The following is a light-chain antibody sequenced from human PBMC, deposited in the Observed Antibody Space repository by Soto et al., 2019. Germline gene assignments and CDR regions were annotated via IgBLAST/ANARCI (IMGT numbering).Light chain of an antibody. CDR2: AAS. CDR3: QQQGT. V-gene: IGKV3-20*01. J-gene: IGKJ2*01. Sequence: EIVLTQSPGTLSLSPGERATLSCRASRSLSSSYVVWYQQKPGQAPRLLIYAASRRATGIPDRFSGSGSAKEYTLTISRLELEDFAVYYCQQQGTFGQGTKLEIK. CDR1: RSLSSSY.